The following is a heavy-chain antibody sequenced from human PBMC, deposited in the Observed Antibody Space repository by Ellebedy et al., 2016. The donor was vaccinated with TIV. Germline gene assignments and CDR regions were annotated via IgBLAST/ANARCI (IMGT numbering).Heavy chain of an antibody. CDR2: ISGSGGST. Sequence: PGGSLRLSCAASGFTFSSYAMSWVRQAPGKGLEWVSAISGSGGSTYYADSVKGRFTIPRDNSKNTLYLQMNSLRAEDTAVYYCAKGIGESWYNWNYRNFDYWGQGTLVTVSS. D-gene: IGHD1-7*01. J-gene: IGHJ4*02. V-gene: IGHV3-23*01. CDR3: AKGIGESWYNWNYRNFDY. CDR1: GFTFSSYA.